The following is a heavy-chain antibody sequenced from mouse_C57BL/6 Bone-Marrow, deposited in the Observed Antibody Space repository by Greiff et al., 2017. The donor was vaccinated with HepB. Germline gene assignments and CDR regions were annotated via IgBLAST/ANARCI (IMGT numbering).Heavy chain of an antibody. D-gene: IGHD1-1*01. J-gene: IGHJ3*01. Sequence: QVQLQQSGPGLVQPSQSLSITCTVSGFSLTSYGVHWVRQSPGKGLEWLGVIWSGGSTDYNAAFISRLSISKDNYKSQVFFKMNSLQADDTAIYYCARNFYYGTPTWFAYWGQGTLVTVSA. CDR1: GFSLTSYG. V-gene: IGHV2-2*01. CDR3: ARNFYYGTPTWFAY. CDR2: IWSGGST.